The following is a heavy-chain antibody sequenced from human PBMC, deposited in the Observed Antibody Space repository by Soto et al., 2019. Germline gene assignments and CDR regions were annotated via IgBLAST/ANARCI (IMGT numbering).Heavy chain of an antibody. J-gene: IGHJ6*02. V-gene: IGHV4-30-4*01. Sequence: SETLSLTCTVSGGSISSGDYYWSWIRQPPGKGLEWIGYIYYSGSTYYNPSLKSRVTISVDTSKNQFSLKLSSVTAADTAVYYCASDRLIGVGYYYYGMDVWGQGTTVTVSS. CDR1: GGSISSGDYY. CDR3: ASDRLIGVGYYYYGMDV. CDR2: IYYSGST. D-gene: IGHD3-10*01.